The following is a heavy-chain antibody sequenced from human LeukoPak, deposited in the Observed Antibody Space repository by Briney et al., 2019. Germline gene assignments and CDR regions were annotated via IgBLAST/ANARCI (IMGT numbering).Heavy chain of an antibody. CDR3: ARDPYYGSGRYYYGLDL. Sequence: GVSLRLSCAASGFTFINYGMHWLRQAPGKGLEWVAVMWYDGSNEYSGDSVKGRFTISRDKSKNALYLQMNSLRDEDTAVYYCARDPYYGSGRYYYGLDLWGQGTTVTVSS. J-gene: IGHJ6*02. V-gene: IGHV3-33*01. CDR1: GFTFINYG. CDR2: MWYDGSNE. D-gene: IGHD3-10*01.